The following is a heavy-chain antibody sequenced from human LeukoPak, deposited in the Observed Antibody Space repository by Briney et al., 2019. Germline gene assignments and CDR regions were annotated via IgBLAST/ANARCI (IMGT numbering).Heavy chain of an antibody. J-gene: IGHJ5*02. Sequence: PGGSLRLSCAGSGFTFSGYDMIWIRQAPGKGLEWVAHMSSSSLKYTRYAESVKGRFTISRDNAKNTVYLEMDSLTTHDTALYYCARGGRNDLRSWFDPWGQGTLVTVSS. CDR1: GFTFSGYD. CDR3: ARGGRNDLRSWFDP. D-gene: IGHD1-14*01. V-gene: IGHV3-11*06. CDR2: MSSSSLK.